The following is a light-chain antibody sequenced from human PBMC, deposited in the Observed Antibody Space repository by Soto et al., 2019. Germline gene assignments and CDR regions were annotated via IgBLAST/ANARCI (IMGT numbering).Light chain of an antibody. CDR3: QQYGRSPGLFT. CDR1: QSVSNSY. V-gene: IGKV3-20*01. J-gene: IGKJ3*01. CDR2: DAS. Sequence: IGLTQSPGTLSLSPGERATLSCRASQSVSNSYLAWYQQKPGQAPRLLIYDASSRATGIPDRFSGSGSGTDFTLTISRLEPEDFAVYYCQQYGRSPGLFTFGPGTKVDI.